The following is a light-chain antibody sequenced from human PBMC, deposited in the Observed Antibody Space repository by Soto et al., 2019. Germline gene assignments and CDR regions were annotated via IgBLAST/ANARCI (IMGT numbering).Light chain of an antibody. J-gene: IGKJ1*01. Sequence: DIQMTQSPSSLSASVGDRVTITCRTGQSIYTYLSWYQQKPGKAPNLLIYVASSLQSGVPSRFSCSGSVTEFTLTIRSLQPEDFATYYCQQTYRTPWTFGQGTRVEIK. CDR1: QSIYTY. CDR2: VAS. V-gene: IGKV1-39*01. CDR3: QQTYRTPWT.